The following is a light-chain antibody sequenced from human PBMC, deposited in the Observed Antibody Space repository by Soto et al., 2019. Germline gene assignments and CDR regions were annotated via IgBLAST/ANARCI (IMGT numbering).Light chain of an antibody. J-gene: IGKJ1*01. CDR3: QQDYNFPSWT. CDR2: GAS. CDR1: QSVSSSY. Sequence: EIVLTQSPATLSLSPGERVTLSCRAIQSVSSSYLTWYQQKPGQAPRLLIYGASTRATGIPARFSGSGSGTDFTLTISSLQPEDVAVHCCQQDYNFPSWTFGQGTKVDI. V-gene: IGKV3D-7*01.